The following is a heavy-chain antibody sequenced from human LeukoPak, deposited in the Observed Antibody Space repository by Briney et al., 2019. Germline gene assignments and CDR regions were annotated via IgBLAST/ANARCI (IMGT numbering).Heavy chain of an antibody. Sequence: SETLSLTCTVSGGSVSSGSYYWSWIRQPPGQGLEWIGYIYYSGSTNYNPSLKSRVTISVDTSKNQFSLKLSSETAADTAVYYCARDRGGWNYWGQGTLVTVSS. V-gene: IGHV4-61*01. CDR3: ARDRGGWNY. D-gene: IGHD6-19*01. CDR2: IYYSGST. J-gene: IGHJ4*02. CDR1: GGSVSSGSYY.